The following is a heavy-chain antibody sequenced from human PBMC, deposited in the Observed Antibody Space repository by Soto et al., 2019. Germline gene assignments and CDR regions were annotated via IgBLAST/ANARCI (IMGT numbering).Heavy chain of an antibody. J-gene: IGHJ6*02. D-gene: IGHD1-26*01. Sequence: QVQLVQSGAEVKKPGSSVKVSCKYSGYNFIIYPITWVRQAPGQGLEWMGRIIPIFSQTHYAQKFQGRVTINADRSTRTVDMEMSGLTYEDTAVYYCARGGVGAAGGMYVWGQGTTVTVSS. CDR1: GYNFIIYP. CDR3: ARGGVGAAGGMYV. CDR2: IIPIFSQT. V-gene: IGHV1-69*08.